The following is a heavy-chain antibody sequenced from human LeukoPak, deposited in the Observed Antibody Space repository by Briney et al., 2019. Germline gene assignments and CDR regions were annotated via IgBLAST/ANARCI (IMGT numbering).Heavy chain of an antibody. J-gene: IGHJ4*02. CDR2: ISSSSTTI. V-gene: IGHV3-48*01. CDR3: ARGPYKDFWSGYSDY. Sequence: GGSLRLSCSASGFTFSSYSMNWVRQAPGKGLEWVSYISSSSTTIYHADSVKGRFTISRDNAKNSLYLQMNSLRVADTAVYYCARGPYKDFWSGYSDYWGQGTLVTVSS. D-gene: IGHD3-3*01. CDR1: GFTFSSYS.